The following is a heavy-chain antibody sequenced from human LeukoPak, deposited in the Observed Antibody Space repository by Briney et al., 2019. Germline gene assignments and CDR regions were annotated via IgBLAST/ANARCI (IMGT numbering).Heavy chain of an antibody. D-gene: IGHD6-13*01. V-gene: IGHV1-8*01. CDR2: MNPNSGNT. J-gene: IGHJ5*02. CDR3: ARGRPSSSWIQNWFDP. Sequence: ASVKVSCMASGYTFTSYDTNWVRQATGQGLEWMGWMNPNSGNTGYAQKFQGRVTMTRNTSISTAYMELSSLRSEDTAVYYCARGRPSSSWIQNWFDPWGQGTLVTVSS. CDR1: GYTFTSYD.